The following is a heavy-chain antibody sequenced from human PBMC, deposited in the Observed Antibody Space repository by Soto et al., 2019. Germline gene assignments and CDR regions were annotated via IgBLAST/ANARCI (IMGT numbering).Heavy chain of an antibody. J-gene: IGHJ4*01. Sequence: EVQQLDSGGDLVQPGGSLRLSCAASGFTFSSYTTNWVRQAPGKGLEWVSAISGSGSSTYYADFAKGRFTISRDNSKNTVYLQMNSRKVEDTAVYYCAKPPGILLPATVPFDYWGHGTLVTVSS. CDR1: GFTFSSYT. CDR2: ISGSGSST. CDR3: AKPPGILLPATVPFDY. D-gene: IGHD1-26*01. V-gene: IGHV3-23*01.